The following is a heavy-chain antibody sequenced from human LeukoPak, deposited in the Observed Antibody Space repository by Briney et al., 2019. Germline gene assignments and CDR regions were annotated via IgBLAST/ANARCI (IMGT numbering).Heavy chain of an antibody. CDR2: ISFDSTKE. Sequence: GKSLRLSCAASGFTFSNYAMHWARQAPGKGLEWVAVISFDSTKEYYANSVKGRFIVARDNSKNTLYLQMNSLRAEDTAVYYCAGEKNYYYGMDVWGQGTTVTVSS. J-gene: IGHJ6*02. CDR1: GFTFSNYA. V-gene: IGHV3-30*01. CDR3: AGEKNYYYGMDV.